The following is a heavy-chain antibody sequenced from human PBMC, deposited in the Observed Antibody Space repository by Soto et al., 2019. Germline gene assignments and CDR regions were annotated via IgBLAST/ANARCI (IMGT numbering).Heavy chain of an antibody. V-gene: IGHV4-30-4*01. CDR3: ARERGATGTTPGFGWFDP. CDR2: IYYSGST. Sequence: SETLSLTCTVSGGSISSGDYYWSWIRRPPGKGLEWIGYIYYSGSTYYNPSLKSRVTISVDTSKNQFSLKLSSVTAADTAVYYCARERGATGTTPGFGWFDPWGQGTLVTVSS. J-gene: IGHJ5*02. D-gene: IGHD1-7*01. CDR1: GGSISSGDYY.